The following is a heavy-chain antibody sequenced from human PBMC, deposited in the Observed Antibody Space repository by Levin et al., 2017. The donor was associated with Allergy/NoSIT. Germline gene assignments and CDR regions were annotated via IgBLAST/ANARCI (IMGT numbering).Heavy chain of an antibody. CDR2: FNPNTGVT. D-gene: IGHD2-15*01. CDR3: ARDALPRCRGDSCYPLDY. V-gene: IGHV1-2*02. J-gene: IGHJ4*02. Sequence: ASVKVSCKASGYTFTAYYVHWVRQAPGQGLEWMAWFNPNTGVTHSAQKFQGRVTMTRDTSITTAYLELSSLRSDDTAVYYCARDALPRCRGDSCYPLDYWGQGTLVTVSS. CDR1: GYTFTAYY.